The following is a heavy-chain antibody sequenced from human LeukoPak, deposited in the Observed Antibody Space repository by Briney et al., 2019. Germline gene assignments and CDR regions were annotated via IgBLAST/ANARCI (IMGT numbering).Heavy chain of an antibody. CDR2: ISYDGSNK. Sequence: PGGSLRLSCAASGFTFSSYAMHWVRQAPGKGLEWVAVISYDGSNKYYADSVKGRFTISRDNSKNTLYLQMNSLRAEDTAVYYCVGGGPQQLATPFDYWGQGTLVTVSS. V-gene: IGHV3-30-3*01. J-gene: IGHJ4*02. CDR1: GFTFSSYA. CDR3: VGGGPQQLATPFDY. D-gene: IGHD6-13*01.